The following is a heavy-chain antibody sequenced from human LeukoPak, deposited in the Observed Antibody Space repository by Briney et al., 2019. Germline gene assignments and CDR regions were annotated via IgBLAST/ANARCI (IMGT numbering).Heavy chain of an antibody. J-gene: IGHJ5*02. D-gene: IGHD4-23*01. Sequence: GESLKISCKGSGYSFTNYWIGWVRQVPGKGLEWMGIIYPGDSDTRYSPSFQGQITISADKSINTAYLQWSSLKASDTAMYYCARSTTVVTFNWFDLWGQGTLVTVSS. CDR1: GYSFTNYW. CDR3: ARSTTVVTFNWFDL. V-gene: IGHV5-51*01. CDR2: IYPGDSDT.